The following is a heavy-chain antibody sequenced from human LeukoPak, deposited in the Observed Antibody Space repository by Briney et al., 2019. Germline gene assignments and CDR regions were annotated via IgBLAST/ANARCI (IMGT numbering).Heavy chain of an antibody. CDR3: AKVAYSSSWFDY. CDR1: GFTFSSYG. D-gene: IGHD6-13*01. J-gene: IGHJ4*02. Sequence: GGSLGLSCAASGFTFSSYGMHWVRQAPGKGLEWVAVISYDGSNKYYADSVKGRFTISRDNSKNTLYLQMNSLRAEDTAVYYCAKVAYSSSWFDYWGQGTLVTVSS. CDR2: ISYDGSNK. V-gene: IGHV3-30*18.